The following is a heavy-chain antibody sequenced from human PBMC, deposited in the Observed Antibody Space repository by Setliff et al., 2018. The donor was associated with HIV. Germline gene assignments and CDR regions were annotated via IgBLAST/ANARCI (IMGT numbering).Heavy chain of an antibody. CDR2: IKQDGSNK. CDR1: GFTFSTYW. CDR3: TRDLNLPGGEAFDI. D-gene: IGHD2-2*01. V-gene: IGHV3-7*01. Sequence: PGGSLRLSCAASGFTFSTYWMIWVRQAPGKGLEWVAKIKQDGSNKYYADSVKGRFTISRDNAKNLVYLQMDSLRAEDTAMYYCTRDLNLPGGEAFDIWGQGTMVTVSS. J-gene: IGHJ3*02.